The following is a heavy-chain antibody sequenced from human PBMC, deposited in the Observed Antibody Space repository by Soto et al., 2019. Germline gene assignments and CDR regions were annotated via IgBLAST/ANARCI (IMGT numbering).Heavy chain of an antibody. CDR1: GGSISSGGYY. V-gene: IGHV4-31*03. J-gene: IGHJ5*02. CDR2: IYHSGST. Sequence: QVQLQESGPGLVKPSQTLSLTCTVSGGSISSGGYYWSWIRQHPGKGLEWIGYIYHSGSTYYKPDLKSRVTISVDTSKKQFSLKLSSVTAADTAVYYCARGAVPGWFDPWGQGTLVTVSS. CDR3: ARGAVPGWFDP.